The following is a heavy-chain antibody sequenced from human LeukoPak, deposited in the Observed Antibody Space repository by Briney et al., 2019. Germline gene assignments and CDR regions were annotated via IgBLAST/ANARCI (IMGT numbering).Heavy chain of an antibody. J-gene: IGHJ4*02. Sequence: SETLSLTCTVSGYSISSGYYWSWIRQPPGKGLEWIGEINHSGSTNYNPSLKSRVTISVDTSKNQFSLKLSSVTAADTAVYYCARRNYDSSGYYHLDYWGQGTLVTVSS. D-gene: IGHD3-22*01. CDR3: ARRNYDSSGYYHLDY. V-gene: IGHV4-38-2*02. CDR1: GYSISSGYY. CDR2: INHSGST.